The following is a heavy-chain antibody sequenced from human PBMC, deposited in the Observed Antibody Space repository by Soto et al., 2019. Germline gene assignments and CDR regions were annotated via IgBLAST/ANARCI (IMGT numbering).Heavy chain of an antibody. CDR1: GFTFSYYS. Sequence: GGSLRLSCLGTGFTFSYYSLNWVRQPPGKGLEWVSSISKSGSYIYYADSLKGRFTISRDNAKDSVYLQMNALRVEDTAIYYCAREAAGYSEYFDFWGHGTLVTVXS. D-gene: IGHD6-25*01. J-gene: IGHJ4*01. V-gene: IGHV3-21*01. CDR3: AREAAGYSEYFDF. CDR2: ISKSGSYI.